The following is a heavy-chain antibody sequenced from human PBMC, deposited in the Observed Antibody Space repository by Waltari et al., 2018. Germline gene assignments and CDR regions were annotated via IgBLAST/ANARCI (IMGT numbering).Heavy chain of an antibody. CDR3: AHTPDTYYDFWSGYPTKPFDY. J-gene: IGHJ4*02. CDR2: IYWNDDK. CDR1: GFSLSTSGVG. Sequence: QITLKESGPTLVKPTQTLTLTCTFSGFSLSTSGVGVGWIRQPPGKALEWLALIYWNDDKRYSPSLKSRLTITKDTSKNQVVLTMTNMDPVDTATYYCAHTPDTYYDFWSGYPTKPFDYWGQGTLVTVSS. D-gene: IGHD3-3*01. V-gene: IGHV2-5*01.